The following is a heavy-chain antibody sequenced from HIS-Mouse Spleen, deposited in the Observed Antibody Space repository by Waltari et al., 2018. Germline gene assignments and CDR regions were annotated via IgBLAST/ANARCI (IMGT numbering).Heavy chain of an antibody. CDR1: GGTFSSYA. J-gene: IGHJ3*02. V-gene: IGHV1-69*04. Sequence: QVQLVQSGAAVKKPGSSVKVSCKASGGTFSSYAIRWVRQAPGQGLEWMGRIIPILGIANYAQKFQGRVTITADKSTSTAYMELSSLRSEDTAVYYCARELQFDAFDIWGQGTMVTVSS. CDR2: IIPILGIA. CDR3: ARELQFDAFDI. D-gene: IGHD4-4*01.